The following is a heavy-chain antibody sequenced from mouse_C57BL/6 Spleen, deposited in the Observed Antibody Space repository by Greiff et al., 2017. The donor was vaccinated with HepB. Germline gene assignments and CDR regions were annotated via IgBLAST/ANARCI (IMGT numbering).Heavy chain of an antibody. CDR2: IDPSDSET. D-gene: IGHD4-1*01. V-gene: IGHV1-52*01. CDR3: ARSGGTWGFAY. CDR1: GYTFTSYW. Sequence: QVQLKQPGAELVRPGSSVKLSCKASGYTFTSYWMHWVKQRPIQGLEWIGNIDPSDSETHYNQKFKDKATLTVDKSSSTAYMQLSSLTSEDAAVYYCARSGGTWGFAYWGQGTLVTVSA. J-gene: IGHJ3*01.